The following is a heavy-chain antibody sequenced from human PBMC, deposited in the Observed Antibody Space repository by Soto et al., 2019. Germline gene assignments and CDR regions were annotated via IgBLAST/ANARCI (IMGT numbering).Heavy chain of an antibody. J-gene: IGHJ4*02. CDR1: GFTFSSYA. Sequence: EVQLLGSGGGLVHPGGSLRLSCAVSGFTFSSYAMGWVRQAPGKGLEWVSTISGSGVSTYYADSVKGRFTVSRVNSENTLYLQMNSLRVEDTAVYYCAKDPRYYHVSGRPSSTWGQGTLVTVSS. D-gene: IGHD3-10*01. V-gene: IGHV3-23*01. CDR3: AKDPRYYHVSGRPSST. CDR2: ISGSGVST.